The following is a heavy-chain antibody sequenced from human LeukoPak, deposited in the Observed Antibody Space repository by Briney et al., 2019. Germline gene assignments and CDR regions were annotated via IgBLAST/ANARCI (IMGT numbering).Heavy chain of an antibody. Sequence: SGPTLVNPTQTLTLTCTFSGFSFSTSEVGVGWIRQPPGKALEWLALIYWDDDKRYSPSLKSRLTITKDTSKNQVVLTMINMDPLDTATYYCAHTSWYSNNFDYWGQGTLVTVSS. V-gene: IGHV2-5*02. CDR1: GFSFSTSEVG. D-gene: IGHD1-26*01. CDR2: IYWDDDK. CDR3: AHTSWYSNNFDY. J-gene: IGHJ4*02.